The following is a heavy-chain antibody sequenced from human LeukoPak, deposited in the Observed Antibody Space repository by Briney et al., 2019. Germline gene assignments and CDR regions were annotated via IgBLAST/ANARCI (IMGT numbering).Heavy chain of an antibody. Sequence: SQTLSLTCAISGDSVSSNSAAWNWIRQSPSRGLEWLGRTYYRSKWYNDYAVSVKSRITINPDISKNQFSLQLNSVTPEDTAVYYCARGGYCSGGSCYSDWFDPWGQGTLVTVSS. V-gene: IGHV6-1*01. CDR2: TYYRSKWYN. CDR3: ARGGYCSGGSCYSDWFDP. CDR1: GDSVSSNSAA. J-gene: IGHJ5*02. D-gene: IGHD2-15*01.